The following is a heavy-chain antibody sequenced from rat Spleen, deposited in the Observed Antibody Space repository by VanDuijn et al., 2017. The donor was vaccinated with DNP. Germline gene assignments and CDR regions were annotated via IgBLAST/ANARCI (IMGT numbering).Heavy chain of an antibody. J-gene: IGHJ2*01. CDR2: INTGSGGT. Sequence: QVQLRQSGAEPAKPGSSVKISCKASGYTFTTYYMTWIKQTTGQGLEYIGYINTGSGGTNYNEKFRGKATLTVDTSSNTAFMQLSSLTPDDSAVYYCARLDYGFDYWGQGVMVTVSS. CDR3: ARLDYGFDY. CDR1: GYTFTTYY. D-gene: IGHD1-11*01. V-gene: IGHV1-43*01.